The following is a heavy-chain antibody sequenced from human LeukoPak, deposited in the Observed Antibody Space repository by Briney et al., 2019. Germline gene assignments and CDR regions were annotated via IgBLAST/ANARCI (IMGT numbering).Heavy chain of an antibody. CDR2: INHSGST. CDR1: GGSFSGYY. D-gene: IGHD6-19*01. V-gene: IGHV4-34*01. J-gene: IGHJ4*02. Sequence: SETLSLTCAVYGGSFSGYYWSWIRQPPGKGLEWIGEINHSGSTNYNPSLKSRVTISVDTSKNQFSLKLSSVTAADTAVYYCARVFMYSSGQHPEEDWGQGTLVTVSS. CDR3: ARVFMYSSGQHPEED.